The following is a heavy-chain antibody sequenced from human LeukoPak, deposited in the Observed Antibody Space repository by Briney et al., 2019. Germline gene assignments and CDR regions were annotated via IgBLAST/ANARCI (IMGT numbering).Heavy chain of an antibody. CDR2: INPKGSEK. Sequence: PGGSLRLSCAVSGLTFSSSWMDWVRQAPGKGLEWVASINPKGSEKYSADSVKGRFTISRDNAKNSLYLQMDSLRVEDTAFYYCARDLAYSRLDYWGQGMLVTVSS. CDR3: ARDLAYSRLDY. CDR1: GLTFSSSW. D-gene: IGHD5-18*01. V-gene: IGHV3-7*01. J-gene: IGHJ4*02.